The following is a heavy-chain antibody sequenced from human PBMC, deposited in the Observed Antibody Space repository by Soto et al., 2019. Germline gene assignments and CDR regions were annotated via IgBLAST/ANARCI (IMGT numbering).Heavy chain of an antibody. CDR3: ARMGGRSNYDFWSGPSSMDV. Sequence: SETLSLTCTVSGGSSSSYYWSWIRQPPGKGLEWIGYIYYSGSTNYNPSLKSRVTISVDTSKNQFSLKLSSVTAADTAVYYCARMGGRSNYDFWSGPSSMDVWGKGTTVTVSS. D-gene: IGHD3-3*01. CDR1: GGSSSSYY. J-gene: IGHJ6*03. CDR2: IYYSGST. V-gene: IGHV4-59*01.